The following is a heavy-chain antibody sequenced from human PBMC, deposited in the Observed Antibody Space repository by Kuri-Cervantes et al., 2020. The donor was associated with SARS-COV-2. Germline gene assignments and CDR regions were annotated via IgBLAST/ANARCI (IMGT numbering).Heavy chain of an antibody. D-gene: IGHD3-10*01. V-gene: IGHV1-18*04. Sequence: ASVKVSCKASGYTFTSYGISWVRQAPGQGLEWMGWISAYNGNTNYAQKLQGRVTMTRDTSTSTVYMELSSLRSEDTAVYYCARSAAYYGSVDWYFDLWGRGTLVTVSS. CDR3: ARSAAYYGSVDWYFDL. CDR2: ISAYNGNT. J-gene: IGHJ2*01. CDR1: GYTFTSYG.